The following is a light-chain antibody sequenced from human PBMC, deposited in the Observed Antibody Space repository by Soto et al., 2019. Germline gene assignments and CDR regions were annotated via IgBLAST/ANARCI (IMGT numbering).Light chain of an antibody. V-gene: IGKV1-27*01. Sequence: DIQMTQSNSSLSASVGDRVTINCRASQGIGKGLAWYRQKPGKVPTLLIYAASTLQSGVPSRFSGSGSGTDFTLTISSLQPDDVATYYCQKYDSAPWAFGQGTKVDIK. CDR1: QGIGKG. CDR2: AAS. CDR3: QKYDSAPWA. J-gene: IGKJ1*01.